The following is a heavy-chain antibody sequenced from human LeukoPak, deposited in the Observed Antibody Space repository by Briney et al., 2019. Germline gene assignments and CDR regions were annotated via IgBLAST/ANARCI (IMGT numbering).Heavy chain of an antibody. CDR1: GFTFSSYA. CDR2: ISGSGGST. V-gene: IGHV3-23*01. Sequence: GGSLRLSCAASGFTFSSYAMSWVCQAPGKGLEWVSSISGSGGSTYYADSVKGRFTVSRDNSKNTEYLQMNSLRAEDTAIYYCAKDDDDGDHVVVDHWGQGTLVTVSS. CDR3: AKDDDDGDHVVVDH. D-gene: IGHD4-17*01. J-gene: IGHJ4*02.